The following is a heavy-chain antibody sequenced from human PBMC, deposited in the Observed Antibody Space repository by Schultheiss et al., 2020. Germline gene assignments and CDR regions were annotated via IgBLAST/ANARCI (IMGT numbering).Heavy chain of an antibody. Sequence: SGPTLVKPTQTLTLTCTFSGFSLSTSGVGVGWIRQPPGKALEWLALIYWNDDKRYSPSLKSRLTITKDTSKNQVVLTMTNMDPVDTATYYCAHSRITMIVVVDAFDIWGQGTMVTASS. CDR2: IYWNDDK. CDR3: AHSRITMIVVVDAFDI. D-gene: IGHD3-22*01. J-gene: IGHJ3*02. V-gene: IGHV2-5*01. CDR1: GFSLSTSGVG.